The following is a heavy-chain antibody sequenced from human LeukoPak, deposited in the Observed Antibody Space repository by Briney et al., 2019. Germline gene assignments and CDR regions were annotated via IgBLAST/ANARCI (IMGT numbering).Heavy chain of an antibody. CDR1: GFTFSDYY. J-gene: IGHJ4*02. V-gene: IGHV3-11*06. CDR3: ARAKYCSGGSCYSGSDY. D-gene: IGHD2-15*01. Sequence: GGSLRLSCAASGFTFSDYYMSWIRQAPGKGLEWVSYIISSSSYTNYADSVKGRFTISRDNAKNSLYLQMNSLRAEDTALYYCARAKYCSGGSCYSGSDYWGQGTLVTVSS. CDR2: IISSSSYT.